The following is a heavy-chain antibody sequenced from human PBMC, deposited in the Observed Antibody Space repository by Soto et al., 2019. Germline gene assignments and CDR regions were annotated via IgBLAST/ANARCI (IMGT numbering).Heavy chain of an antibody. D-gene: IGHD2-2*01. CDR3: AGMTVVVPAASGRSWFEP. V-gene: IGHV1-69*01. CDR1: GGTFSSYA. CDR2: ISPIFGTA. J-gene: IGHJ5*02. Sequence: QVQLVQSGAEVKKPGSSVKVSCKASGGTFSSYAISWVRQAPGQGLEWMGGISPIFGTANYAQKFQGRVTITADESTSTAYMELSSLRSEDTAVYYCAGMTVVVPAASGRSWFEPWCQGTLVTVSS.